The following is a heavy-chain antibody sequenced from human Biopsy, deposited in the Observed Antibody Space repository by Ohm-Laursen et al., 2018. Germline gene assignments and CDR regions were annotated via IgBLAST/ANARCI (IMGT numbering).Heavy chain of an antibody. Sequence: SQTLSLTCTVSGDSISSGGNYWRWIRQFPGKGLEWIAYIYHTGSTYYNPSLKSRLSIAIDTSKNQFSVSLRSVTAADTAVYYCARADMVTTIVDYWGQGTLVTVSS. J-gene: IGHJ4*02. CDR2: IYHTGST. CDR1: GDSISSGGNY. D-gene: IGHD5-12*01. V-gene: IGHV4-31*03. CDR3: ARADMVTTIVDY.